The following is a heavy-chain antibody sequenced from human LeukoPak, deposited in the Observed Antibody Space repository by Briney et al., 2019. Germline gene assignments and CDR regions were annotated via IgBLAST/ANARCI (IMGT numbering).Heavy chain of an antibody. CDR1: GFPFSDYV. V-gene: IGHV3-48*01. J-gene: IGHJ6*03. CDR2: IANRDGDTT. CDR3: ARRSEFGVLYYMDI. Sequence: GGSLRLSCVASGFPFSDYVMTWVRQAPGKGLEWVSAIANRDGDTTDYADSVKGRFTISRDNAKNSLYLQMNSLRAEDTAVYYCARRSEFGVLYYMDIWGKGTTVTVSS. D-gene: IGHD3-16*01.